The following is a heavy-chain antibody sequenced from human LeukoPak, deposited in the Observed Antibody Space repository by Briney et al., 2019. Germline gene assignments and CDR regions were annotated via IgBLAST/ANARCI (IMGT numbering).Heavy chain of an antibody. CDR3: AIKHDY. CDR1: GFTFSPYW. V-gene: IGHV3-7*01. J-gene: IGHJ4*02. Sequence: GGSLRLSRTASGFTFSPYWMTWVRQAPGKGLEWVANIKPDGSEKYYVDSVKGRFTISRDNTKNSVYLQMNSLRAEDTAVYYCAIKHDYWGQGTLVTVSS. CDR2: IKPDGSEK.